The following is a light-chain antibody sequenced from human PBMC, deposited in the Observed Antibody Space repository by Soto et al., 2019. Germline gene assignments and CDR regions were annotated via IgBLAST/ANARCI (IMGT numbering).Light chain of an antibody. V-gene: IGKV1-12*01. CDR2: AAS. Sequence: DIQMTQSPSSVSASVGDRVTITCRASQDINNWLAWYQQKPGKAPKLLIYAASTLQSGVPSRFSGSGSGTDFTLIISSLQPEDFATYSCQQANSFQLTFGGGTRVEIK. CDR3: QQANSFQLT. CDR1: QDINNW. J-gene: IGKJ4*01.